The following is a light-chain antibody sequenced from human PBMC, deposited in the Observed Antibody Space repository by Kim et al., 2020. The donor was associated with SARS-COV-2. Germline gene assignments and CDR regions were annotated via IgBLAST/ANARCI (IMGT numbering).Light chain of an antibody. V-gene: IGKV1-9*01. CDR2: GAS. CDR1: QGINSY. CDR3: QQFQSYPYT. Sequence: SPSLGDEVTTTGPASQGINSYGAWFQQKPGKDPEHLIYGASTLQSGVPARFSGSGSGTEYSLTITGLQPEDFATYFCQQFQSYPYTFGQGTKLEI. J-gene: IGKJ2*01.